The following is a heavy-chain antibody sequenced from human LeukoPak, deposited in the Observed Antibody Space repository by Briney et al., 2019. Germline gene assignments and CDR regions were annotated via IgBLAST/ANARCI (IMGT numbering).Heavy chain of an antibody. CDR3: ARHIDWKFDY. CDR2: IKQDGSEK. J-gene: IGHJ4*02. CDR1: RFAFSRYW. D-gene: IGHD1-1*01. V-gene: IGHV3-7*01. Sequence: PGGSPRLSSAPSRFAFSRYWMTWVRQDPGKGLEWVANIKQDGSEKYYVDSVKGRFTVSKDNARNSLYLQMNSLRVEDTVVYYWARHIDWKFDYWGEGTLVTVSS.